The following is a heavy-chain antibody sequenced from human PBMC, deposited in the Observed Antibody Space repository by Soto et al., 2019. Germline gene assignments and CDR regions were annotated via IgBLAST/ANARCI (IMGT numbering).Heavy chain of an antibody. CDR2: LYYSGNT. Sequence: QVQLQESGPGLVKPSQTLSLTCTVSGGSISSGGYYWSWIRQHPGKGLEWIGYLYYSGNTYFNPSLKSRVTISVDTSKNHFSLKLGSVTAAGAAVYYCAGYNYGLSHWFDPWSQGTLVIVSS. D-gene: IGHD5-18*01. J-gene: IGHJ5*02. CDR1: GGSISSGGYY. CDR3: AGYNYGLSHWFDP. V-gene: IGHV4-31*03.